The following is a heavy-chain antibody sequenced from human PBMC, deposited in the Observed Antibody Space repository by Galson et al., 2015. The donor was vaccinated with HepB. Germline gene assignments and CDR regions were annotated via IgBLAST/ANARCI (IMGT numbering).Heavy chain of an antibody. D-gene: IGHD6-19*01. CDR1: GFTFSSYG. V-gene: IGHV3-30*18. J-gene: IGHJ4*02. CDR3: AKARYSSGWYGEFDY. Sequence: SLRLSCAASGFTFSSYGMHWVRQAPGKGLEWVAVISYDGSNKYYADSVKGRFTISRDNSKNTLYLQMNSLRAEDTAVYYCAKARYSSGWYGEFDYWGQGTLVTVSS. CDR2: ISYDGSNK.